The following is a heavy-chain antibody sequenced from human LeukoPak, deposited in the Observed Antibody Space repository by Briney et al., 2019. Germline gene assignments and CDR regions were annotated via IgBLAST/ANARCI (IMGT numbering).Heavy chain of an antibody. V-gene: IGHV4-59*01. D-gene: IGHD2-2*01. J-gene: IGHJ2*01. CDR3: AREGATEYCSSTSCYGDWYFDL. Sequence: SETLSLTCTVSGVSISSYCWSWIRQPPGKGLEWIGYIYYSGSANYNPSLKSRVTISVDTSKNQFSLKLSSVTAADTAVYYCAREGATEYCSSTSCYGDWYFDLWGRGTLVTVSS. CDR2: IYYSGSA. CDR1: GVSISSYC.